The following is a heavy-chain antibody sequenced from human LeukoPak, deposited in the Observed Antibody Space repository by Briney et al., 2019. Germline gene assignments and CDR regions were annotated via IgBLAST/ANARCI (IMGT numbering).Heavy chain of an antibody. D-gene: IGHD4-17*01. Sequence: ASVKVSCKASGYTFTGYYMRWVRQAPGQGLEWMGWINPNSGGTNYSQKFQGRVTMTRDTSISTAYMELSRLRSDDTAVYYCARDLGYGDYMGWFDPWGQGTLVTVSS. CDR3: ARDLGYGDYMGWFDP. J-gene: IGHJ5*02. V-gene: IGHV1-2*02. CDR1: GYTFTGYY. CDR2: INPNSGGT.